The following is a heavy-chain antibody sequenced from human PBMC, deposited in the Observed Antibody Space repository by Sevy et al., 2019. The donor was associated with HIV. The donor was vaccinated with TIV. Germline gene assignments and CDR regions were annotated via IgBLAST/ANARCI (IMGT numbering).Heavy chain of an antibody. CDR1: GSTLTRLS. CDR2: FDPEDGKT. CDR3: ATTKDYYDNSGDPFDY. J-gene: IGHJ4*02. D-gene: IGHD3-22*01. Sequence: ASVKVSCKVSGSTLTRLSMHWVRQAPGKGLEWMASFDPEDGKTGYAQKFQGRVTMTEDTSTDTAYMGLSSLRSEDTAVYYCATTKDYYDNSGDPFDYWGQGTLVTVSS. V-gene: IGHV1-24*01.